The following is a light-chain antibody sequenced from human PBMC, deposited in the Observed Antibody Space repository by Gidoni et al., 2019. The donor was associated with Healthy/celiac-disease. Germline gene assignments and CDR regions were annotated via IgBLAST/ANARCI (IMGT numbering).Light chain of an antibody. Sequence: EIVMTQSPATLSVSPGERATLSCRASQSVSRHLAWYQQKPGQAPRLLLYGSSTRATGIPARVSGSGSGTEFTLTISSLQSEDFAVYYCQQYNNWPPWTFGQXTKVEIK. J-gene: IGKJ1*01. CDR3: QQYNNWPPWT. V-gene: IGKV3-15*01. CDR1: QSVSRH. CDR2: GSS.